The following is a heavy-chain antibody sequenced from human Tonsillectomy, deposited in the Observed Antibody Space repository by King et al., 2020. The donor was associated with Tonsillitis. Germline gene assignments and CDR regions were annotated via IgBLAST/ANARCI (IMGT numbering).Heavy chain of an antibody. CDR1: GFIFSNYW. V-gene: IGHV3-74*01. CDR3: VRDNWGMHD. CDR2: INNDGSGT. D-gene: IGHD7-27*01. Sequence: DVQLVESGGGLVQPGGSLTLSCAASGFIFSNYWMHWVRQGPGKGLEWVAHINNDGSGTTYADSVKGRFTISRDNAKSTLHLQMNSLRDEDMAVYYCVRDNWGMHDWGQGTLLTVSS. J-gene: IGHJ4*02.